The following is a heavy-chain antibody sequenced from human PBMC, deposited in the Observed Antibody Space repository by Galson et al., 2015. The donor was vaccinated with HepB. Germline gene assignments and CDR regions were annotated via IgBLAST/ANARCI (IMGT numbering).Heavy chain of an antibody. CDR2: ISAYNGNT. J-gene: IGHJ6*02. CDR1: GYTFTSYG. Sequence: SVKVSCKASGYTFTSYGISWVRQAPGQGLEWMGRISAYNGNTNYAQKLQGRVTMTTGTSTSTAYMELRSLRSDDTAVYYCASHSGSYLTHYYYGMDVWGQGTTVAVS. V-gene: IGHV1-18*01. CDR3: ASHSGSYLTHYYYGMDV. D-gene: IGHD1-26*01.